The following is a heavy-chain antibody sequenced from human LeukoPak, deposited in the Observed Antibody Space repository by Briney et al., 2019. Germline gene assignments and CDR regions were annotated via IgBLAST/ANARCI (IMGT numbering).Heavy chain of an antibody. Sequence: SETLSLTCTVSGGSISSYYWSWIRQPAGKGLEWIGRIYTRGSTNYNPSLKSRVTMSVDTSKNQFSLKLSSVTAADTAVYYCASTGYSSSWYYFDYWGQGTLVTVSS. V-gene: IGHV4-4*07. D-gene: IGHD6-13*01. CDR1: GGSISSYY. J-gene: IGHJ4*02. CDR3: ASTGYSSSWYYFDY. CDR2: IYTRGST.